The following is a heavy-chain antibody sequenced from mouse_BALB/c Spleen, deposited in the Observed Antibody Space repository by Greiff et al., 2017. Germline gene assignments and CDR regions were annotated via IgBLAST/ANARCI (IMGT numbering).Heavy chain of an antibody. D-gene: IGHD1-3*01. V-gene: IGHV14-3*02. CDR1: GFTIKDTY. CDR3: ARGAQDY. J-gene: IGHJ4*01. CDR2: IDPANGNT. Sequence: VQLQQSGAELVKPGASVTLSCTASGFTIKDTYMHWVKQRPAQGLEWIGRIDPANGNTKYDPKFQGKDTITADTSSNTAYLQLSSLTSEDTAVYYCARGAQDYWGQGTSVTVSS.